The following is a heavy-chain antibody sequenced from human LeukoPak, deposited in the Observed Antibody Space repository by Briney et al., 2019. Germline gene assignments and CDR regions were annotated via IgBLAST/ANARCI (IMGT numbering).Heavy chain of an antibody. CDR1: GFTFSSYS. CDR3: ARDKPYGDSYFDY. D-gene: IGHD4-17*01. J-gene: IGHJ4*02. CDR2: ISSSSSYI. V-gene: IGHV3-21*01. Sequence: GGSLRLSCAASGFTFSSYSMNWVRQAPGKGLEWVSSISSSSSYIYYADPVKGRFTISRDNAKNSLYLQMTSLRAEDTAVYYCARDKPYGDSYFDYWGQGTLVTVSS.